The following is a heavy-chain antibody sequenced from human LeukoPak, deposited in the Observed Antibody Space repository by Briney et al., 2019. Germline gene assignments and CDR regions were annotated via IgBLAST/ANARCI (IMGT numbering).Heavy chain of an antibody. CDR2: IRRKAYGGTT. J-gene: IGHJ4*02. D-gene: IGHD4-11*01. CDR3: ARVPRDYNGMD. V-gene: IGHV3-49*03. CDR1: GFTFGDYA. Sequence: GGSLRLSCTASGFTFGDYAMSWFRQAPGKGLEWVGFIRRKAYGGTTEYAASVKGRFTISRDDSTNSLHLQMNSLKTEDTAVYYCARVPRDYNGMDWGQGTLVTVSS.